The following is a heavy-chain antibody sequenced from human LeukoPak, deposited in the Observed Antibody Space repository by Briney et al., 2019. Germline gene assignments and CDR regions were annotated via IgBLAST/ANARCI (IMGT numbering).Heavy chain of an antibody. Sequence: SETLSLTCTVSGGSIRSSSYYWNWIRQPAGEGLEWIGRFSTSGSANYNPSLKSRLTMSIDTSKNQFSLNLTSVTAADTAVYYCAGGSWYSLDYWGQGTLVTVSS. CDR2: FSTSGSA. V-gene: IGHV4-61*02. CDR3: AGGSWYSLDY. J-gene: IGHJ4*02. D-gene: IGHD6-13*01. CDR1: GGSIRSSSYY.